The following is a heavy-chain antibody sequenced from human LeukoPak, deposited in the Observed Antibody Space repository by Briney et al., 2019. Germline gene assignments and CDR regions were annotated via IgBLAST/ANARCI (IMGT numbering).Heavy chain of an antibody. CDR2: INHSGST. V-gene: IGHV4-34*01. CDR1: GGSFSGYY. CDR3: ERGRDSDY. J-gene: IGHJ4*02. D-gene: IGHD5-24*01. Sequence: PSETLSLTCAVYGGSFSGYYWSWIRQPPGKGLEWIGEINHSGSTNYNPSLKRRVNISVDTSKNQFSLKLSSVTAADTGVYFWERGRDSDYWGQGTLVTVSS.